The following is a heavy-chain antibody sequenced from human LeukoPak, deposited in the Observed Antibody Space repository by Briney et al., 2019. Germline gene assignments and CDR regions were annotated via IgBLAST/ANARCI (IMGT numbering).Heavy chain of an antibody. CDR3: ARDFPYYYDTSGYYSDS. CDR2: IKQDGSEK. Sequence: GGSLRLPCAASGFTFSTYWMTWVRQAPGKGLEWVANIKQDGSEKYYVDSVKGRFTISRDNAKNSLYLQMNSLRAEDTAVYYCARDFPYYYDTSGYYSDSWGQGTLVTVSS. J-gene: IGHJ5*01. CDR1: GFTFSTYW. V-gene: IGHV3-7*01. D-gene: IGHD3-22*01.